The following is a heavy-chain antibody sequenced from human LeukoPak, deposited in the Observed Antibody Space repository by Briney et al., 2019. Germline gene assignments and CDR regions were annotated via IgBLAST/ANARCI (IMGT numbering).Heavy chain of an antibody. D-gene: IGHD6-19*01. Sequence: GTSLRLSCAASGFSLTHDAIHWVRQALGKGLEWVAVVSKDTVTKFYRDSVKGRFTVSTDSSKNTVYLQMTGLRSEDTAVYYCARDQRFTRYGSSGWYGWNYYYYGMDVWGQGTTVTVSS. CDR2: VSKDTVTK. J-gene: IGHJ6*02. CDR1: GFSLTHDA. CDR3: ARDQRFTRYGSSGWYGWNYYYYGMDV. V-gene: IGHV3-30*03.